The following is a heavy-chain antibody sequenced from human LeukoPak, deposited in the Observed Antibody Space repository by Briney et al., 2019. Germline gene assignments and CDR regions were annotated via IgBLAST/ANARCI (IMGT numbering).Heavy chain of an antibody. CDR1: GFSFRDRY. J-gene: IGHJ4*02. V-gene: IGHV3-11*05. D-gene: IGHD3-22*01. CDR2: ISPNSDNI. Sequence: GGSLRLSCAATGFSFRDRYMSWIRQAPGKGMEWVAYISPNSDNIHYADSVKGRFTISRDNSKNTLYLQMSSLRAEDTAVYYCAKASAMIVVVSKHFDYWGQGTLVTVSS. CDR3: AKASAMIVVVSKHFDY.